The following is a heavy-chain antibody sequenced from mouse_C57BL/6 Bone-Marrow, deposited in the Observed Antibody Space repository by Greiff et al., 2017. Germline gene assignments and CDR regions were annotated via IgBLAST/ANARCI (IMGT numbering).Heavy chain of an antibody. V-gene: IGHV5-2*01. D-gene: IGHD1-1*01. CDR2: INSDGGST. CDR3: ARHGSTVVATDWDFDV. CDR1: EYEFPSHD. J-gene: IGHJ1*03. Sequence: EVMLVESGGGLVQPGESLKLSCESNEYEFPSHDMTWVRQTPEKRLELVAAINSDGGSTYYPDTMERRFIISRDNTKKTLYMQMSSLRSEDTALYYCARHGSTVVATDWDFDVWGTGTTVTVSS.